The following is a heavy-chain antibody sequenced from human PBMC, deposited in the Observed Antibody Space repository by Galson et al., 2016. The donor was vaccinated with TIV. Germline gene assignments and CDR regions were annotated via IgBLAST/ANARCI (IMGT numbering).Heavy chain of an antibody. V-gene: IGHV1-8*01. CDR2: MNPNTGDT. J-gene: IGHJ1*01. CDR3: AWVSRDGGERSTDFQH. Sequence: SVKVSCKASGYNFSKYDINWVRQAAGQGLEWMGWMNPNTGDTGYAERFQGRLTMTSDTSLHTAFMDLRGLRSEDAAVYFCAWVSRDGGERSTDFQHWGQGTLITVS. CDR1: GYNFSKYD. D-gene: IGHD2-21*01.